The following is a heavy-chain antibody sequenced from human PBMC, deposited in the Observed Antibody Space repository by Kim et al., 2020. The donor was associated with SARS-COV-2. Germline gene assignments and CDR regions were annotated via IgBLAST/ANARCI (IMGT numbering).Heavy chain of an antibody. D-gene: IGHD6-13*01. Sequence: ASVKVSCKASGYTFTSYDINWVRQATGQGLEWMGWMNPNSGNTGYAQKFQGRVTMTRNTSISTAYMELSSLRSEDTAVYYCARGLSSSWGYYYYGMDVWGQGTTVTVSS. V-gene: IGHV1-8*01. CDR1: GYTFTSYD. CDR3: ARGLSSSWGYYYYGMDV. J-gene: IGHJ6*02. CDR2: MNPNSGNT.